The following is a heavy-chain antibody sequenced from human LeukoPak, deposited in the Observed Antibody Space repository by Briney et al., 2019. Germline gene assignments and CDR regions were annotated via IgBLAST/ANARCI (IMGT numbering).Heavy chain of an antibody. Sequence: ASVKVSCKASGYTFTGYDINWVRQATGQGLEWMGWMNPNSGNTDYAQKFQGRVTITRSTSMSTAYMELGSLRSEDTAVYYCARQRDSFDIWGQGTTVTVSS. CDR1: GYTFTGYD. CDR2: MNPNSGNT. J-gene: IGHJ3*02. V-gene: IGHV1-8*03. CDR3: ARQRDSFDI. D-gene: IGHD3-22*01.